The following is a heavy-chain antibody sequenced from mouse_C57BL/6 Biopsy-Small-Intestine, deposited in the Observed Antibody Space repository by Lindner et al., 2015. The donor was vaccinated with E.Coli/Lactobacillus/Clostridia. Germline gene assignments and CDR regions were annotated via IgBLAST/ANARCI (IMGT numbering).Heavy chain of an antibody. CDR3: ARRFYAVDN. CDR2: ILPGSDST. Sequence: QLQESGAELMKPGASVKLSCKATGYTFTGYWIEWVKQRPGHGLEWIGEILPGSDSTNYNEKFKGKATFTADTSSTTAYIQLSSLTTEDSAIYYCARRFYAVDNWGQGTTVTVSS. V-gene: IGHV1-9*01. J-gene: IGHJ4*01. CDR1: GYTFTGYW.